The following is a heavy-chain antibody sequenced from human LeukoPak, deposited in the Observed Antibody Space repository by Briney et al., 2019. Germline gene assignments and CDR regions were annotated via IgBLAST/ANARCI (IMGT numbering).Heavy chain of an antibody. CDR3: AGNPNSGWPHLTYFDY. CDR2: IYYSGST. Sequence: SETLSLTCTASGDSISSSSYYWGWIRQPPGKGLEWIGSIYYSGSTYYNPSLKSRVTISVDTSKNQFSLKLSSVTAADTAVYYCAGNPNSGWPHLTYFDYWGQGTLVTVSS. J-gene: IGHJ4*02. CDR1: GDSISSSSYY. D-gene: IGHD6-19*01. V-gene: IGHV4-39*07.